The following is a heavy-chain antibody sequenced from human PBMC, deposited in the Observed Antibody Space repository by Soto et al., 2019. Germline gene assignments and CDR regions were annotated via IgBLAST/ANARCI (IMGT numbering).Heavy chain of an antibody. CDR2: ITSDGKSK. J-gene: IGHJ5*02. V-gene: IGHV3-74*01. D-gene: IGHD2-21*02. CDR3: ARESGDWPLNWFDP. Sequence: LRLSCAASGFTFSIYGMPWVRQRPAEGLVWVSRITSDGKSKAYAESVKGRFAISRDNAKNTLYLQMNGLTAEDTAVYYCARESGDWPLNWFDPWGQGTLVTVSS. CDR1: GFTFSIYG.